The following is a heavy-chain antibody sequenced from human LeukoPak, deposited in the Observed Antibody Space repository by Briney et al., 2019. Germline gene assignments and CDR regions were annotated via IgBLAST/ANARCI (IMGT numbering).Heavy chain of an antibody. CDR1: GGSISSGGYY. CDR2: IYYSGST. Sequence: SETLSLTCTVSGGSISSGGYYWSWIRQHPGKGLERIGYIYYSGSTYYNPSLKSRVTISVDTSKNQFSLKLSSVTAADTAVYYCASWTAAGTSAYYYGMDVWGQGTTVTVSS. V-gene: IGHV4-31*03. D-gene: IGHD6-13*01. CDR3: ASWTAAGTSAYYYGMDV. J-gene: IGHJ6*02.